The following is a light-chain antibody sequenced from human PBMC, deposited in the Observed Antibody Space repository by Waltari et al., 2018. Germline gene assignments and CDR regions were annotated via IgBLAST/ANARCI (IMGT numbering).Light chain of an antibody. J-gene: IGKJ1*01. CDR2: ETS. CDR1: QSISKY. V-gene: IGKV3-20*01. CDR3: QKYERLPAT. Sequence: EIMLTQSPATLSLSPGERATLSCRASQSISKYLAWYQQKPGQAPRLLIYETSRRATGIPDRFSGSGSVTDFSLTINRLEPEDFAVYYCQKYERLPATFGQGTKVEFK.